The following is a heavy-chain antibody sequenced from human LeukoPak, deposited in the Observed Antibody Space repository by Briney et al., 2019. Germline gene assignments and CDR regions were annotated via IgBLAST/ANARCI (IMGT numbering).Heavy chain of an antibody. V-gene: IGHV1-46*01. CDR3: AREEYSYGAAKHALDI. CDR1: GYTFTSYY. J-gene: IGHJ3*02. Sequence: GASVKVSCKASGYTFTSYYMHWVRQAPGRGLEWMGIINPSGGSTSYAQKFQGRVTMTRDTSTSTVYMELSSLRSEDTAVYYCAREEYSYGAAKHALDIWGQGTMVTVSS. CDR2: INPSGGST. D-gene: IGHD5-18*01.